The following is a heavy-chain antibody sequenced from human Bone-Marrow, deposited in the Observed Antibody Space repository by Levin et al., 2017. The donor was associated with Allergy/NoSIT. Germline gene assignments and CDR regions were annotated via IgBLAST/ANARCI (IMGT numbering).Heavy chain of an antibody. J-gene: IGHJ6*02. CDR1: GFTFSSYG. Sequence: GGSLRLSCAASGFTFSSYGMHWVRQAPGKGLEWVAVISHDGSNKYYGDSVKGRFTISRDNSKNTLYVQMNSLRAEDTAVYYCAKVIEYSGSYPELYYYGMDGWGQGTTVTVSS. D-gene: IGHD1-26*01. CDR3: AKVIEYSGSYPELYYYGMDG. V-gene: IGHV3-30*18. CDR2: ISHDGSNK.